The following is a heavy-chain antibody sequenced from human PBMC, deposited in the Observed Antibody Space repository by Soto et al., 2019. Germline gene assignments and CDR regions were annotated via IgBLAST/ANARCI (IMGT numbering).Heavy chain of an antibody. CDR2: ISTYNIKT. CDR3: ARVLLRTRPSYYDSSGYYPDRIWFDP. D-gene: IGHD3-22*01. V-gene: IGHV1-18*01. J-gene: IGHJ5*02. CDR1: GYTFTNYG. Sequence: ASVKVSCKASGYTFTNYGITWVRQAPGQGLEWMGWISTYNIKTNYAQKIQGRVTMTTDTSTSTAYMELRSLRSDDTAVYYCARVLLRTRPSYYDSSGYYPDRIWFDPWGQGTLVTVSS.